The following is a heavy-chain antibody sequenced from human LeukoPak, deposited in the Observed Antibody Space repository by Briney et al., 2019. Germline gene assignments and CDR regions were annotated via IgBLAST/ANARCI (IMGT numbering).Heavy chain of an antibody. J-gene: IGHJ4*02. CDR2: IKQDGSEK. CDR1: GFTFSSYW. Sequence: GGSLRLSCAASGFTFSSYWMSWVRQAPGKGLEWVANIKQDGSEKYYVDSVKGRFTISRDNAKNSLYLQMNSLRAEDTAVYYCAREFLVAAAGLDYWGQGTLVTVSS. CDR3: AREFLVAAAGLDY. V-gene: IGHV3-7*01. D-gene: IGHD6-13*01.